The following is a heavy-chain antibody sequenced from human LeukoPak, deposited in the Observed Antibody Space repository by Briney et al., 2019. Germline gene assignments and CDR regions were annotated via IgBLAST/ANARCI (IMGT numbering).Heavy chain of an antibody. V-gene: IGHV3-30-3*01. CDR1: GFTFSSYA. D-gene: IGHD1-26*01. Sequence: GGSLRLPCAASGFTFSSYAMHWVRQAPGEGLEWVAVISYDGSNKYYADSVKGRFTISRDNSKNTLYLQMNSLRAEDTAVYYCARDRVGATDYFDYWGQGTLVTVSS. CDR3: ARDRVGATDYFDY. CDR2: ISYDGSNK. J-gene: IGHJ4*02.